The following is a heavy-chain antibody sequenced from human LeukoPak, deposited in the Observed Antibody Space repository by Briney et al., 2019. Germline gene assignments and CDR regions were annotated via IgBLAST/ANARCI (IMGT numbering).Heavy chain of an antibody. Sequence: SETLSLTCTVSGGSISSYYWSWIRQPPGKGLECIGYIYYSGSTNYNPSLKSRVTISVDTSKNQFSLKLSSVTAADTAVYYCAREVPPGTWGQGTLVTVSS. CDR2: IYYSGST. CDR3: AREVPPGT. D-gene: IGHD3-10*01. CDR1: GGSISSYY. J-gene: IGHJ5*02. V-gene: IGHV4-59*01.